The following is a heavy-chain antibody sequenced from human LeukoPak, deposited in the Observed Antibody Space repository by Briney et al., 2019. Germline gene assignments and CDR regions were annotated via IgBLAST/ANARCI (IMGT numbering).Heavy chain of an antibody. Sequence: SETLSLTCAVYGGSFSGYYWSWIRQPPGKGLEWIGEINHSGSTNYNPSLKSRVTISVDTSKNQFSLKLSSVTAADTAVYYCARVPFESYYFDYWGQGTLVTVSS. CDR3: ARVPFESYYFDY. J-gene: IGHJ4*02. CDR2: INHSGST. D-gene: IGHD3-16*01. V-gene: IGHV4-34*01. CDR1: GGSFSGYY.